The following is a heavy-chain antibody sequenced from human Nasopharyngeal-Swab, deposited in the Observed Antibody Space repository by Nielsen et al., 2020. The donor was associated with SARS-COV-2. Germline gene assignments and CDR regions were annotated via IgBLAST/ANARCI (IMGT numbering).Heavy chain of an antibody. CDR3: ARWRAIRAGLDWYFDP. V-gene: IGHV1-2*06. CDR2: INPNSGGT. Sequence: ASVKVSCKASGYTFTGYYMHWVRQAPGQGLEWMGRINPNSGGTNYAQKFQGRVTMTRDTSISTAYMELSRLRSDDTAVYYCARWRAIRAGLDWYFDPWGRGTLVTVSS. D-gene: IGHD6-19*01. J-gene: IGHJ2*01. CDR1: GYTFTGYY.